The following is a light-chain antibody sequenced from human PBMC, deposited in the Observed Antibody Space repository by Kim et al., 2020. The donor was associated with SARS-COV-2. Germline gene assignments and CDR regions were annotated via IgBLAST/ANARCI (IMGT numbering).Light chain of an antibody. J-gene: IGLJ3*02. CDR3: SSYTGSSTRV. Sequence: FPGESITIPGTGTRSAGCGKNYVPGYQQHPGKPPKLMIYDVSNGPQGFSNRFSAPKSGNTPSRTISGLRAGDGADYYGSSYTGSSTRVFGGGPQLTVL. CDR1: RSAGCGKNY. CDR2: DVS. V-gene: IGLV2-14*03.